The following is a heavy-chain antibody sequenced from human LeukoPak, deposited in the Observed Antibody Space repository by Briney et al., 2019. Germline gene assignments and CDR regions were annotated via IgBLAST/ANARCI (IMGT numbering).Heavy chain of an antibody. CDR1: GFTFSSYA. CDR2: ISYDGSNK. D-gene: IGHD3-22*01. J-gene: IGHJ4*02. V-gene: IGHV3-30*04. CDR3: ARGTPLDSSGYYFEY. Sequence: GRSLRLSCAASGFTFSSYAMHWVRQAPGKGLEWVAVISYDGSNKYYADSVKGRFTISRDNSKNTLYLQMNSLRAEDTAVYYCARGTPLDSSGYYFEYWGQGALVTVSS.